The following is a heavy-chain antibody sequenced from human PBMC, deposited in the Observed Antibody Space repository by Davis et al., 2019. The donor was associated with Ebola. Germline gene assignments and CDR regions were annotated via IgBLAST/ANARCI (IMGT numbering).Heavy chain of an antibody. CDR3: ARDSSYTY. CDR1: GYTFTGYY. Sequence: ASVKVSCKASGYTFTGYYIHWVRQAPGQGLEWMGWINPNSGGTNYAQKFQGRVTMTTDTSITTAYMDLSSLRSDDTAVYYCARDSSYTYWGQGTPVTVSS. V-gene: IGHV1-2*02. CDR2: INPNSGGT. D-gene: IGHD1-26*01. J-gene: IGHJ4*02.